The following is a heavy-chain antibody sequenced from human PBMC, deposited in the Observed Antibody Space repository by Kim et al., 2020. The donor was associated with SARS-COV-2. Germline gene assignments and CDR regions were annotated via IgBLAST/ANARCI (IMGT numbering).Heavy chain of an antibody. D-gene: IGHD3-10*01. CDR1: GYTFTSYY. J-gene: IGHJ5*02. Sequence: ASVKVSCKASGYTFTSYYMHWVRQAPGQGLEWMGIINPSGGSTSYAQKFQGRVTMTRDTSTSTVYMELSSLRSEDTAVYYCARERGGITMVRGVYDNWFDPWGQGTLVTVSS. CDR2: INPSGGST. V-gene: IGHV1-46*01. CDR3: ARERGGITMVRGVYDNWFDP.